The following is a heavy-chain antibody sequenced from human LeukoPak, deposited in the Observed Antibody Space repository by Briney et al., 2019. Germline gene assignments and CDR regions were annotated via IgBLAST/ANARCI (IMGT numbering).Heavy chain of an antibody. V-gene: IGHV1-18*01. CDR1: GYTFTSYG. Sequence: GASVKVSYKASGYTFTSYGISWVRQAPGQGLEWMGWISAYNGNTNYAQKLQGRVTMTTDTSTSTAYMELRSLRSDDTAVYYCARNTPLVGDYYGSGSYGNDYWGQGTLVTVSS. CDR3: ARNTPLVGDYYGSGSYGNDY. J-gene: IGHJ4*02. D-gene: IGHD3-10*01. CDR2: ISAYNGNT.